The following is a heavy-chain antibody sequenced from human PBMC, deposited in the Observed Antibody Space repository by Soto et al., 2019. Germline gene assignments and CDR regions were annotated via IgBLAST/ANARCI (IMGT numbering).Heavy chain of an antibody. J-gene: IGHJ5*02. CDR1: GFSVSGNY. Sequence: EVQLVESGGCLIQPGGSLRLSCEVSGFSVSGNYMSWVRQAPGKGLDWVSVIYSGGSRYYADSVRGRFTISRDESQNTLYLQLNNLRAEDTAVYYCARSMMVRGVLFYLWGRGSLVSVSS. V-gene: IGHV3-53*01. D-gene: IGHD3-10*01. CDR2: IYSGGSR. CDR3: ARSMMVRGVLFYL.